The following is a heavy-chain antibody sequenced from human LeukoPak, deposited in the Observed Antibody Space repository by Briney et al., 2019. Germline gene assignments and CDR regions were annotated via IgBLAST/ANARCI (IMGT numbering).Heavy chain of an antibody. Sequence: GGSLRLSCAASGFTFSSYAMSWVRQAPGKGLEWVSAISGSGGSTYYADSVKGRFTVSRDNSRNTLYLQMNSLRAEDTAVYYCAKDPSGGYYYSHHWGQGTLVTVSS. J-gene: IGHJ5*02. D-gene: IGHD3-22*01. CDR1: GFTFSSYA. CDR2: ISGSGGST. CDR3: AKDPSGGYYYSHH. V-gene: IGHV3-23*01.